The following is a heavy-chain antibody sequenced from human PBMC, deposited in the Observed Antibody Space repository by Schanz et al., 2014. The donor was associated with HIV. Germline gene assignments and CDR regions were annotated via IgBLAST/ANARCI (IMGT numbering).Heavy chain of an antibody. CDR3: ARDRTAMVTYYYYYGMDV. Sequence: VQLVQSGAEVKKPGASVKVSCKASGYTFTGYYMHWVRQAPGQGLEWMGWINPNSGGTNYAQKFQGRVTMTRDTSISTAYMELSRLRSDDTAVYYCARDRTAMVTYYYYYGMDVWGPGTTVTVSS. D-gene: IGHD5-18*01. J-gene: IGHJ6*02. V-gene: IGHV1-2*02. CDR2: INPNSGGT. CDR1: GYTFTGYY.